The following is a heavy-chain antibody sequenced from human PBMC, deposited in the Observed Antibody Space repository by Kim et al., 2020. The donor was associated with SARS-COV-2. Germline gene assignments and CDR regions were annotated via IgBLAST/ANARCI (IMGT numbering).Heavy chain of an antibody. D-gene: IGHD2-15*01. V-gene: IGHV4-34*01. CDR3: ARGKFSVASCPFQFDY. CDR2: ISHSGST. J-gene: IGHJ4*01. Sequence: SETLSLTCAVYGGSFSGYYWSWIRQPPGKGLEWIGEISHSGSTNYNPSLKSRVTISVDTSKNQFSLKLNSVTAADTAVYYCARGKFSVASCPFQFDYWG. CDR1: GGSFSGYY.